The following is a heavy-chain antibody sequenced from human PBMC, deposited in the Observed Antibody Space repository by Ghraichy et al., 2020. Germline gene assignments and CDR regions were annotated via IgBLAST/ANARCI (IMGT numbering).Heavy chain of an antibody. CDR2: IYYGGST. V-gene: IGHV4-39*01. Sequence: SETLSLTCTVSGGSISSSGYYWGWIRQPPGKGLEWIGSIYYGGSTYYNPSLKSRVTISVDTSKNQFSLNLSSVTAADTAVYYCARSRGGQIDAFDIWGQGTMVTVSS. CDR3: ARSRGGQIDAFDI. D-gene: IGHD2-15*01. CDR1: GGSISSSGYY. J-gene: IGHJ3*02.